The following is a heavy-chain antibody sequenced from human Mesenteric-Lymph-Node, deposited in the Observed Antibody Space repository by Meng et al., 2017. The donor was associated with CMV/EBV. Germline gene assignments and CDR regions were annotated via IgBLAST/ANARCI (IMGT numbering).Heavy chain of an antibody. J-gene: IGHJ6*02. CDR1: GFNLNRFW. V-gene: IGHV3-7*01. Sequence: GESLKISCAASGFNLNRFWMTWVRQAPGRGLEWVANMNQDASEKFYVDSVKGRFTISRDNSKNTLSLQMSSLRGEDTAVYYCAKGYGMDVWGQGTTVTVSS. CDR2: MNQDASEK. CDR3: AKGYGMDV.